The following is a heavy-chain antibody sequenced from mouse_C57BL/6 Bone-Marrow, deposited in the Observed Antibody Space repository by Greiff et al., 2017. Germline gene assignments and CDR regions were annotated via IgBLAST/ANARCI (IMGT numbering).Heavy chain of an antibody. CDR1: GYTFTDYY. J-gene: IGHJ2*01. D-gene: IGHD2-12*01. V-gene: IGHV1-19*01. CDR2: INPYNGGT. CDR3: ARGEDSFFDY. Sequence: VQLQQSGPVLVKPGASVKMSCKASGYTFTDYYMNWVKQSHGKSLEWIGVINPYNGGTSYNQKFKGKATLTVDKSSSTAYMELNSLTSEDSAVYYCARGEDSFFDYWGQGTTRTVSS.